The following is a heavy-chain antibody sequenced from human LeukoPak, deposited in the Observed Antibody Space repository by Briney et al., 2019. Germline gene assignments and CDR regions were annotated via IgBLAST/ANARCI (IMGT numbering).Heavy chain of an antibody. CDR2: INHSGST. V-gene: IGHV4-34*01. CDR1: GGSFSGYY. D-gene: IGHD1-20*01. Sequence: SETLSLTCAVYGGSFSGYYWSWIRQPPGKGLEWIGEINHSGSTNYNPSLKSRVTISVDTSKNQFSLKLSSVTAADTAVYYCARPIPSRMRYNWNRPGAFDIWGQGTMVTVSS. J-gene: IGHJ3*02. CDR3: ARPIPSRMRYNWNRPGAFDI.